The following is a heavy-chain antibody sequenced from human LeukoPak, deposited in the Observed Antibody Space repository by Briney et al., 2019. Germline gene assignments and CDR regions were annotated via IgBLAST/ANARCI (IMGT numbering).Heavy chain of an antibody. D-gene: IGHD5-18*01. CDR2: INHSGST. CDR3: ARGARGYSYGLYYYYGMDV. J-gene: IGHJ6*02. V-gene: IGHV4-34*01. Sequence: SETLSLTCAVYGGSFSGYYWSWIRQPPGKGLEWIGEINHSGSTNYKPSLKSRVTISVDTSKNQFSLKLSSVTAADTAVYYCARGARGYSYGLYYYYGMDVWGQGTTVTVSS. CDR1: GGSFSGYY.